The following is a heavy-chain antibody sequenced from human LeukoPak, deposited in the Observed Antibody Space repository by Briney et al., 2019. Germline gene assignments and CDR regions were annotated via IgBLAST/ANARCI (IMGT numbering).Heavy chain of an antibody. Sequence: QPGGSLRLSCAASGFTFGSYAMYWVRQAPGKGLARVAVISYDGSDEYYADSVKGRFTISRDSSKNTLYLEMNSLRPEDTSVYYCARAMVVGTTPFDYWGQGTLVTVSS. V-gene: IGHV3-30*04. CDR3: ARAMVVGTTPFDY. D-gene: IGHD2-15*01. CDR1: GFTFGSYA. J-gene: IGHJ4*02. CDR2: ISYDGSDE.